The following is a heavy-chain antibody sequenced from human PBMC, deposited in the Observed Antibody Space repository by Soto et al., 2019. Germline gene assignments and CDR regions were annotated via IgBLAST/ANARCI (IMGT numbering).Heavy chain of an antibody. V-gene: IGHV3-11*01. J-gene: IGHJ4*02. CDR3: ARGLGPPAAVDY. CDR2: IRRSGSTI. CDR1: GFTFSDYS. Sequence: QVQLVESGGGLVKPGGSLRLSCAASGFTFSDYSMTWIRQAPGKGLEWVSYIRRSGSTIYYADSVKGRFTISRDNAKNPLYLQMNSLRAEDTAVYYCARGLGPPAAVDYWGQGTLVTVSS. D-gene: IGHD2-2*01.